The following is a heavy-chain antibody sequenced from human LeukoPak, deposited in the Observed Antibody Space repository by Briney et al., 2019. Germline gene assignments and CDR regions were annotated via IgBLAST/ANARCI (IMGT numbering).Heavy chain of an antibody. D-gene: IGHD4/OR15-4a*01. CDR3: AGRDYGYGS. CDR1: NGSVSSSRYY. Sequence: SETLSLTCTVSNGSVSSSRYYWGWIRQPPGKRLEWIGTIYYTGSTYYNPSLRSRVTISVDTSKSQFSLKLTSVTAADTAVYYCAGRDYGYGSWGQGTLVTVSS. CDR2: IYYTGST. V-gene: IGHV4-39*01. J-gene: IGHJ5*02.